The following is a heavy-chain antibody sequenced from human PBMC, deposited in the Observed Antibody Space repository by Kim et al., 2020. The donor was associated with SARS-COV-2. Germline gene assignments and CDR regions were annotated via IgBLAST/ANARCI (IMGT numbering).Heavy chain of an antibody. J-gene: IGHJ4*01. CDR1: GFPFSGSA. CDR3: TGQPDCRDSTCYSGVQGY. Sequence: GGSLRLSCAASGFPFSGSAMHWVRQASGKGLEWVGHIRSKPGNHATAYAASVKGRFTISRDDSENTVYLQMNSLKTEDTAVYYCTGQPDCRDSTCYSGVQGYWGHGTLVTVSS. D-gene: IGHD3-10*01. V-gene: IGHV3-73*01. CDR2: IRSKPGNHAT.